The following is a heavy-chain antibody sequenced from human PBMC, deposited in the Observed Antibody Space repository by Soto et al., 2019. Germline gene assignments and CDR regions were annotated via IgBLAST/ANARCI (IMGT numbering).Heavy chain of an antibody. CDR3: PRSGSSRSDYYYGMEV. CDR2: ISAYNGNT. D-gene: IGHD6-6*01. J-gene: IGHJ6*02. V-gene: IGHV1-18*01. CDR1: GYTFTSYG. Sequence: ASVKVSCKPSGYTFTSYGISWERKPPGQGLEWVGWISAYNGNTNYARNLQARVTMTTDTSTSTAYMELRSLRSDDTAVYYCPRSGSSRSDYYYGMEVWG.